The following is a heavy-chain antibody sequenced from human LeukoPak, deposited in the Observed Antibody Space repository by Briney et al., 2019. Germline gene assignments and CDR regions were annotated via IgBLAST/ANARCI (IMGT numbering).Heavy chain of an antibody. V-gene: IGHV3-7*01. CDR1: GFTFSSHW. Sequence: GGSLRLSCAASGFTFSSHWMSWVRQAPGKGLEWVANIKQDGSEKYYVDSVKGRFTISRDNAKNSLYLQMNSLRAEDTAVYYCARDSGIAVAGTAANDAFDIWGQRTMVTVSS. CDR3: ARDSGIAVAGTAANDAFDI. J-gene: IGHJ3*02. D-gene: IGHD6-19*01. CDR2: IKQDGSEK.